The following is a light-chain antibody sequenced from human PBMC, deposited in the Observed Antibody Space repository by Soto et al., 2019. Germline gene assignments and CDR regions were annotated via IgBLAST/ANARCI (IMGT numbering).Light chain of an antibody. V-gene: IGLV1-40*01. CDR1: SSNIGAGYD. J-gene: IGLJ2*01. CDR2: GNS. Sequence: QSVLTQPPSVSGAPGQRVTISCTGSSSNIGAGYDVHWYQQLPGTAPKLLIYGNSNRPSGVPDRFSGSKSGTSASLAITGLQAEDEADYYCPSSDSSLRVVFGGGTKLTVL. CDR3: PSSDSSLRVV.